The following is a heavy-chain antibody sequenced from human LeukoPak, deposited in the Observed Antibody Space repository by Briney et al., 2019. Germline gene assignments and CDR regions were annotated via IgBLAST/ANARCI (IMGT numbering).Heavy chain of an antibody. V-gene: IGHV3-23*01. CDR1: GFTFSSYA. CDR3: AKGDFWSGYLH. Sequence: GGSLRLSCAASGFTFSSYAMSWDRQAPGKGLEWVSTISGSGDTTYYADSVKGRFTISRDNSKNTLYLQMNSLRAEDTAVYYCAKGDFWSGYLHWGQGTLVTVSS. CDR2: ISGSGDTT. J-gene: IGHJ4*02. D-gene: IGHD3-3*01.